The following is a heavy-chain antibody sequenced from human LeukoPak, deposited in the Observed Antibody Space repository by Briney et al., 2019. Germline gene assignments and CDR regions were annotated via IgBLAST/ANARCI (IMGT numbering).Heavy chain of an antibody. D-gene: IGHD3-22*01. CDR3: ARAGYDTSGFWYFDL. CDR2: MYYSGST. Sequence: SETLSLTCTVSGGSINFYYWAWIRQPPGKGLEWIGSMYYSGSTNYNPSLKSRATISEDTSKKQFSLKLSSVTAADTAVYYCARAGYDTSGFWYFDLWGRGTLVTVSS. CDR1: GGSINFYY. J-gene: IGHJ2*01. V-gene: IGHV4-59*01.